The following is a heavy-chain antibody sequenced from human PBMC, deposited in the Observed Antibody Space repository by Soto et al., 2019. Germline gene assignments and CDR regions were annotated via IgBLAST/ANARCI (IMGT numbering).Heavy chain of an antibody. J-gene: IGHJ6*02. Sequence: SETLSLTCTVSGGSISSYYWSWIRQPPGKGLEWIGYIYKSGTTNYNSSLKSRVTISIDTSKNQFSLKLTSVTAADTAVYYCARENRGAVTTYDYWGQGTTVTVSS. D-gene: IGHD4-17*01. CDR1: GGSISSYY. CDR2: IYKSGTT. V-gene: IGHV4-59*01. CDR3: ARENRGAVTTYDY.